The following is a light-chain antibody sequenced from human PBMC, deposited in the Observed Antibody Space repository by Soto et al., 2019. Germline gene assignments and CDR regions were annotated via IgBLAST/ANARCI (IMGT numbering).Light chain of an antibody. CDR3: QQYDSTVWT. V-gene: IGKV3D-15*01. CDR1: QSVSSN. CDR2: AAS. Sequence: EIVMTQSPATLSVSPGERATLSCRASQSVSSNLAWYQQKPGQAPRLLIYAASTRPTDIPARFSGSGSGTDFTLTISSLEPEDFAVYYCQQYDSTVWTFGQGTKVDIK. J-gene: IGKJ1*01.